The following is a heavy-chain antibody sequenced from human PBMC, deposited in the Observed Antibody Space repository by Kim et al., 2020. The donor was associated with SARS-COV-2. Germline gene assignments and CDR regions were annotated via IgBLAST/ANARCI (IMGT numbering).Heavy chain of an antibody. CDR2: INPSGGST. J-gene: IGHJ6*02. CDR1: GYTFTSYY. Sequence: APVKVSCKASGYTFTSYYMHWVRQAPGQGLEWMGIINPSGGSTSYAQKFQGRVTMTRDTSTSTVYMELSSLRSEDTAVYYCARDLTSTISNPFYYYYGMDVWGQGTTVTVSS. CDR3: ARDLTSTISNPFYYYYGMDV. D-gene: IGHD3-3*01. V-gene: IGHV1-46*01.